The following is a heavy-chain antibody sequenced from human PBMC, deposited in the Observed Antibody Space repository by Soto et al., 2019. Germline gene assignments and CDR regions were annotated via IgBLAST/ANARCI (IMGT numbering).Heavy chain of an antibody. V-gene: IGHV4-4*07. J-gene: IGHJ5*02. Sequence: SETLSLTCTVSGGSISSYYWSWIRQPAGKGLEWIGRIYTSGSTNYNPSLKSRVTMSVDTSKNQFSLKLSSVTAADKAVYYCARDAYYDFWSGYSTQNWLDPWGNGTLVTVS. CDR3: ARDAYYDFWSGYSTQNWLDP. CDR2: IYTSGST. CDR1: GGSISSYY. D-gene: IGHD3-3*01.